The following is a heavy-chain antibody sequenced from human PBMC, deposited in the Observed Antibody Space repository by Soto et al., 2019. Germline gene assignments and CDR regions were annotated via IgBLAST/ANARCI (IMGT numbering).Heavy chain of an antibody. CDR2: IMPVFPTP. J-gene: IGHJ6*02. V-gene: IGHV1-69*12. CDR3: ARDKDRQQLGGNYYYILDV. D-gene: IGHD3-3*02. Sequence: QVQLVQSGAEVKKPGSSVKVSCKASGGTFSTSAISWVRQAPGQGLEWVGGIMPVFPTPDYAQKFQGRVTITADESTTTAYVELTSLRTDDTAVYYCARDKDRQQLGGNYYYILDVWGQGTAITVSS. CDR1: GGTFSTSA.